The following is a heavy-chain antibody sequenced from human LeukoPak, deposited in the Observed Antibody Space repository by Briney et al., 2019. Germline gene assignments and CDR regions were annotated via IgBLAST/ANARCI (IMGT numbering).Heavy chain of an antibody. D-gene: IGHD3-9*01. V-gene: IGHV4-39*01. J-gene: IGHJ4*02. CDR3: VRRSYDILTGYYNVDY. CDR2: VDYTGIT. CDR1: GGSISSSGYY. Sequence: PSETLSLTCTVSGGSISSSGYYWGWIRQPPGKGPEWIGSVDYTGITSHSPSLKSRVTISVDTSKNQFSLKVSSVSAADTGVYYCVRRSYDILTGYYNVDYWGQGTLVTVSS.